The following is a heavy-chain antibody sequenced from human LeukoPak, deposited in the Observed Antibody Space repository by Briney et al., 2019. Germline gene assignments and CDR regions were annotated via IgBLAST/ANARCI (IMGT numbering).Heavy chain of an antibody. V-gene: IGHV4-59*01. CDR2: THHSGSS. J-gene: IGHJ6*03. CDR3: ARCGRNNRGYYYMED. CDR1: GGSISGYS. D-gene: IGHD2/OR15-2a*01. Sequence: SETLSLTCTVSGGSISGYSWSWIRQPPGKGLEWIGYTHHSGSSNYNPSLKSRVTISVDTSKNQFSLKVSSVTAADTAVYYCARCGRNNRGYYYMEDWGKGTTVTVSS.